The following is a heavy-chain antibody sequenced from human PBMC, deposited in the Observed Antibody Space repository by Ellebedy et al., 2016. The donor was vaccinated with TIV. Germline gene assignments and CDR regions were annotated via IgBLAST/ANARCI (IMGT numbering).Heavy chain of an antibody. V-gene: IGHV4-39*07. CDR3: ARGKLRYFDWLLYFDY. D-gene: IGHD3-9*01. Sequence: SETLSLTXTVSGGSISSSSYYWGWIRQPPGKGLEWIGSIYYSGSTYYNPSLKSRVTISVDTSKNQFSLKLSSVTAADTAVYYCARGKLRYFDWLLYFDYWGQGTLVTVSS. J-gene: IGHJ4*02. CDR2: IYYSGST. CDR1: GGSISSSSYY.